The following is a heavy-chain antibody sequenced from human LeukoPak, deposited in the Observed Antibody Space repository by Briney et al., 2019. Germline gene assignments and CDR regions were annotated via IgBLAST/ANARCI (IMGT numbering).Heavy chain of an antibody. Sequence: ASETLSLTCTVSGGSISIYYWSWLRHPPGKGLEWIGDIYYSGSTNYNPSLKSRVTISVDTSKSQCSRKLSSVTAADTAVYYCAVLGRDGYNYYIGYWGQGTLVTVSS. CDR3: AVLGRDGYNYYIGY. J-gene: IGHJ4*02. CDR1: GGSISIYY. V-gene: IGHV4-59*01. CDR2: IYYSGST. D-gene: IGHD5-24*01.